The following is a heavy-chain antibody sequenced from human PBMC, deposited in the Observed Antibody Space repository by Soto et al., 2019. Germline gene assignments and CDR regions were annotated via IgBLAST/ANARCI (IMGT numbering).Heavy chain of an antibody. D-gene: IGHD6-6*01. CDR2: IYFSGST. Sequence: SETLSLTCTVSGCSISSGYWSWVRQPPGKGLEWIGYIYFSGSTNYNPSLESRVTISLDASKTQFSLKLRSLTTADTAVYYCARVGGVAARTFAYWGQGTLVTVS. V-gene: IGHV4-59*01. CDR1: GCSISSGY. J-gene: IGHJ4*02. CDR3: ARVGGVAARTFAY.